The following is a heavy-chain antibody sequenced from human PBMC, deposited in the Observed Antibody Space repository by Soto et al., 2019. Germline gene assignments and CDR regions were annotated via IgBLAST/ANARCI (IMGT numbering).Heavy chain of an antibody. CDR2: KHYSGGA. CDR1: GGSFSDYY. D-gene: IGHD2-8*01. Sequence: QVQLHESGPGLVKPSETLSLTCTVSGGSFSDYYWSWIRQPPGKGLEWVGYKHYSGGAIYSPSLKSRVIMSVDTSKKQISLRLNSVTAADTAVYYCASGRPSTDCSSGVCYPVAGYFYMDVWGKGTVVSVSS. J-gene: IGHJ6*03. CDR3: ASGRPSTDCSSGVCYPVAGYFYMDV. V-gene: IGHV4-59*08.